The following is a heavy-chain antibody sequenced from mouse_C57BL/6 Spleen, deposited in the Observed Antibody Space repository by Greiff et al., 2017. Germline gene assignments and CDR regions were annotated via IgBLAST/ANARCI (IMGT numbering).Heavy chain of an antibody. CDR2: IDPEDGDT. Sequence: VQLQQSGAELVRPGASVKLSCTASGFNIKDYYMHWVKQRPEQGLEWIGRIDPEDGDTEYAPKFQGKDTMTADTSSNTAYLQLSSLTSEDTAVYYCTTVVATNFDYWGQGTTLTVSS. D-gene: IGHD1-1*01. J-gene: IGHJ2*01. CDR1: GFNIKDYY. CDR3: TTVVATNFDY. V-gene: IGHV14-1*01.